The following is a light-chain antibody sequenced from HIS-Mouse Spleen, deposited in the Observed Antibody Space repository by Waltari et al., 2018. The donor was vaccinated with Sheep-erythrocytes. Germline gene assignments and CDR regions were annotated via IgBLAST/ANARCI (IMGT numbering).Light chain of an antibody. CDR1: KLGDKY. Sequence: SYELTQTPSVSVSPGQTASIPCSGDKLGDKYAFWYQQKPGQSPVLVIYQDSTRPSGIPERFSGSNSGNKATLTISGTQAMDEADYYCQAWDSSTAVFGGGTKLTVL. J-gene: IGLJ2*01. CDR3: QAWDSSTAV. V-gene: IGLV3-1*01. CDR2: QDS.